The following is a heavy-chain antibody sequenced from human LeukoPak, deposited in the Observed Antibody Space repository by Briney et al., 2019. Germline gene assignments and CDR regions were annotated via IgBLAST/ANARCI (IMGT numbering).Heavy chain of an antibody. V-gene: IGHV4-39*02. CDR3: ARDVDYGGGGWFDP. Sequence: SETLSLTCTVSGGSIITSSYFWAWIRQPPGKGLEWIGAMYYNGNTYSNPSLKSRITISLDTSKNRFSLKLTSFTSADTACFFFARDVDYGGGGWFDPWGQGTLVTVSS. D-gene: IGHD4-17*01. CDR2: MYYNGNT. J-gene: IGHJ5*02. CDR1: GGSIITSSYF.